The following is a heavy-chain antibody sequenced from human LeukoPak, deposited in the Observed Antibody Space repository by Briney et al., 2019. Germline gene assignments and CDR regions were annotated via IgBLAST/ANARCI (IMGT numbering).Heavy chain of an antibody. J-gene: IGHJ5*02. V-gene: IGHV4-59*01. CDR2: IHNSGRT. CDR3: ARGQIFLGGIKTDWFDP. Sequence: PSETLSLTCTFSGAIRAYYWSWIRQPPGKGLEWIGYIHNSGRTNNNPSLERRVTISIDMSKNQFSLELSSVTAADTAVYYCARGQIFLGGIKTDWFDPWGQGIVVTVSS. CDR1: GAIRAYY. D-gene: IGHD3-10*01.